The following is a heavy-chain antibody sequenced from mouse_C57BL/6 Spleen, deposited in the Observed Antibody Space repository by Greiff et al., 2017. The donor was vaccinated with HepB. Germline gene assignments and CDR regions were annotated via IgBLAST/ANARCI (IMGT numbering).Heavy chain of an antibody. J-gene: IGHJ2*01. CDR3: AFIYDGYLYYFDY. V-gene: IGHV14-2*01. CDR1: VFNIKDYY. Sequence: EVMLVESGAELVKPGASVKLSCTASVFNIKDYYMHWVKQRTEQGLEWIGRIDPEDGETKYAPKFQGKATITADTSSNTAYLQLSSLTSEDTAVYYCAFIYDGYLYYFDYWGQGTTLTVSS. CDR2: IDPEDGET. D-gene: IGHD2-3*01.